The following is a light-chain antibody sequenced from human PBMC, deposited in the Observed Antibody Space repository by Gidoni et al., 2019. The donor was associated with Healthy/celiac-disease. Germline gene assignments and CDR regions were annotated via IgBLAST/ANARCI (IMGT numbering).Light chain of an antibody. J-gene: IGKJ2*02. Sequence: EIVMTQSPPTLSVSPGERATLSCRASQSVSSNLAGYQQKPGQAPRLLIYGASTRATGIPARFSGSGSGTEFTLTISSRQSEDFAVYYCQQYNNWPLCTFGQGTKLEIK. V-gene: IGKV3-15*01. CDR3: QQYNNWPLCT. CDR2: GAS. CDR1: QSVSSN.